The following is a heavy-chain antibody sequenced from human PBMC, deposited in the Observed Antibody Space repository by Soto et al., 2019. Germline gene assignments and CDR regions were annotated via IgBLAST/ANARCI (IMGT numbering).Heavy chain of an antibody. Sequence: EVQLLESGGNLVQPGGSLRLSCAASGFTFSSYVMSWVRQAPGKGLEWVSTISGSGASIYDADSVKGRFTISRDNSKNTVYLQMNSLRAEDTAVYYCAKDALGSCTGGTCSGSDYRGQGTLVTVSS. V-gene: IGHV3-23*01. CDR3: AKDALGSCTGGTCSGSDY. CDR2: ISGSGASI. CDR1: GFTFSSYV. D-gene: IGHD2-15*01. J-gene: IGHJ4*02.